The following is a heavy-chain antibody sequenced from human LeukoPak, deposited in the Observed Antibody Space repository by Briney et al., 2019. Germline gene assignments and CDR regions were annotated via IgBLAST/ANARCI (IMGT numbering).Heavy chain of an antibody. J-gene: IGHJ4*02. CDR3: ARAWVEYSSSPGGVYFDY. Sequence: ASVKVSCKASGYTFTGYYMHWVRQAPGQGLEWMGWINPNSGGTNYAQKFQGWVTMTRDTSISTAYMELSRLRSDDTAVYYCARAWVEYSSSPGGVYFDYWGQGTLVTVSS. CDR2: INPNSGGT. V-gene: IGHV1-2*04. D-gene: IGHD6-6*01. CDR1: GYTFTGYY.